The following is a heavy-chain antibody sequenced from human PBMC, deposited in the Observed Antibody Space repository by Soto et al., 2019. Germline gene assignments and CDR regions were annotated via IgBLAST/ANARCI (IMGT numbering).Heavy chain of an antibody. J-gene: IGHJ4*02. V-gene: IGHV3-7*01. CDR1: GFTFSSYW. D-gene: IGHD1-26*01. CDR3: AREVRVWAPLDY. Sequence: EVQLVESGGGLVQPGGSLRLSCAASGFTFSSYWMIWVRQAPGKGLEWVANIKQDGSEKYYVDSVKGRFTISRDNAKNSLYLQMNSLRAEDTAVYYCAREVRVWAPLDYWGQGTLVTVCS. CDR2: IKQDGSEK.